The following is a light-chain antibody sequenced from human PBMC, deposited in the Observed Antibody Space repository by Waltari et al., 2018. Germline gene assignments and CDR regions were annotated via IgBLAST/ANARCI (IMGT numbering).Light chain of an antibody. CDR3: SSYIDSSTLEL. CDR2: DVS. CDR1: SSDVGDYNY. J-gene: IGLJ2*01. V-gene: IGLV2-14*03. Sequence: QSALTQPASVSGSPGPSITISCTGTSSDVGDYNYVSWYQQPPGKAPKLMIYDVSNRPSGVSNRFSGSKSGNTASLTISGLQAEDEADYYCSSYIDSSTLELFGGGTSLTVL.